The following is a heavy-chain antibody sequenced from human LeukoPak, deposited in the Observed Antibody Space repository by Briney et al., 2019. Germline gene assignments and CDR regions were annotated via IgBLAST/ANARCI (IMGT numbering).Heavy chain of an antibody. D-gene: IGHD1-20*01. CDR1: GFTFSSYA. CDR3: AKDLAITGTPAFDY. CDR2: ISGSGGSK. V-gene: IGHV3-23*01. Sequence: GGSLRLSCAASGFTFSSYAMSWVRQAPGKGLEWVSAISGSGGSKYYADSVKGRFTISRDNSKNTLYLQMNSLRAEDTAVYYCAKDLAITGTPAFDYWGQGTLVTVSS. J-gene: IGHJ4*02.